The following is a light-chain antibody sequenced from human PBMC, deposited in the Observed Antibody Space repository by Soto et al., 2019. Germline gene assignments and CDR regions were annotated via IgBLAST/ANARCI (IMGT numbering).Light chain of an antibody. CDR2: EVS. J-gene: IGLJ1*01. CDR3: SSYTTSNTLAYV. V-gene: IGLV2-14*01. CDR1: SSDVGGSNY. Sequence: QSALTQPASVSGSPGQSITISCTGTSSDVGGSNYVSWYQQHPGKAPKLMIYEVSDRPSGVSNRFSGSKSGNTASLTISGLQAEDEGDYYCSSYTTSNTLAYVFGTGTKLTVL.